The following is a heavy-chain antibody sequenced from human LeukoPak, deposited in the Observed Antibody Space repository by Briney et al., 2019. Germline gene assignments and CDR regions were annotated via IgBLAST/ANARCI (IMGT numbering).Heavy chain of an antibody. V-gene: IGHV1-18*01. CDR3: ARPSAEMASYYGSGSYYKDISSDYYGMDV. J-gene: IGHJ6*02. CDR1: GYTFTSYG. Sequence: GASVKVSCKASGYTFTSYGVSWVRQAPGQGLEWMGWISAYNGNTNYAQKFQGRVTITADKSTSTAYMELSSLRSEDTAVYYCARPSAEMASYYGSGSYYKDISSDYYGMDVWGQGTTVTVSS. D-gene: IGHD3-10*01. CDR2: ISAYNGNT.